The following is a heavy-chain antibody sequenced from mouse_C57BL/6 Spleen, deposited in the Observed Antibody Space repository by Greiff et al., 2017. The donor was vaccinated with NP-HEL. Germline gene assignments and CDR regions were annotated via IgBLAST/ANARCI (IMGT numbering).Heavy chain of an antibody. V-gene: IGHV1-61*01. CDR2: IYPSDSET. CDR3: AREDYYGSSRYYAMDY. Sequence: VQLQQPGAELVRPGSSVKLSCKASGYTFTSYWMDWAKQRPGQGLEWIGNIYPSDSETHYNQKFKDKATLTVDKSSSTAYMQLSSLTSEDSAVYYCAREDYYGSSRYYAMDYWGQGTSVTVSS. J-gene: IGHJ4*01. CDR1: GYTFTSYW. D-gene: IGHD1-1*01.